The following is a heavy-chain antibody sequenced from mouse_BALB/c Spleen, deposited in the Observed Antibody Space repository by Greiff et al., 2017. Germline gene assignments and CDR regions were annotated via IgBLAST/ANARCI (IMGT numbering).Heavy chain of an antibody. D-gene: IGHD1-2*01. J-gene: IGHJ4*01. CDR2: INPSNGRT. CDR1: GYTFTSYW. CDR3: ASLITTARGDY. V-gene: IGHV1S81*02. Sequence: QVQLQQPGAELVKPGASVKLSCKASGYTFTSYWMHWVKQRPGQGLEWIGEINPSNGRTNYNEKFKSKATLTVDKSSSTAYMQLSSLTSEDSAVYYCASLITTARGDYWGQGTSVTVSS.